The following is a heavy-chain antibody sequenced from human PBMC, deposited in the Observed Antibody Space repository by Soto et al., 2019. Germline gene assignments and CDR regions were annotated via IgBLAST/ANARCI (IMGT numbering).Heavy chain of an antibody. CDR1: GYTFTSYG. CDR3: ARDGDCSSTSFSVYNLFDP. CDR2: ISAYNGNT. J-gene: IGHJ5*02. Sequence: ASVKVSCKASGYTFTSYGISWVRQAPGQGLEWMGWISAYNGNTNYAQKLQGRVTMTTDTSTSTAYMELRSLRSHYTAVYYCARDGDCSSTSFSVYNLFDPWGQVTLVTVSS. V-gene: IGHV1-18*04. D-gene: IGHD2-2*03.